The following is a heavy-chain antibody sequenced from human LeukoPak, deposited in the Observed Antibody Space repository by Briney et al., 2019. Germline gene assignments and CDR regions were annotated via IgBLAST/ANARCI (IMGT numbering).Heavy chain of an antibody. CDR3: ARVAVGATTGYYYYYGMDV. Sequence: SETLSLTCTVSGGSISSYYWSWIRQPPGKGLEWIGYIYCSGSTNYNPSLKSRVTISVDTSKNQFSLKLSSVTAADTAVYYCARVAVGATTGYYYYYGMDVWGQGTTVTVSS. D-gene: IGHD1-26*01. CDR2: IYCSGST. J-gene: IGHJ6*02. V-gene: IGHV4-59*01. CDR1: GGSISSYY.